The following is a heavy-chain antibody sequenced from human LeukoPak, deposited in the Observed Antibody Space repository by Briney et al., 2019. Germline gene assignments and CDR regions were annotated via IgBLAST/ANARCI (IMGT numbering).Heavy chain of an antibody. CDR1: GFTFDDYG. Sequence: GGSLRLSCAASGFTFDDYGMSWVRQAPGKGLEWVSGINWNGGSTGYADSVKGRFTISRDNAKNSLYLQMISLRAEDTALYYCARGTLYSYAFDIWGQGTMVTVSS. D-gene: IGHD5-18*01. V-gene: IGHV3-20*04. CDR2: INWNGGST. CDR3: ARGTLYSYAFDI. J-gene: IGHJ3*02.